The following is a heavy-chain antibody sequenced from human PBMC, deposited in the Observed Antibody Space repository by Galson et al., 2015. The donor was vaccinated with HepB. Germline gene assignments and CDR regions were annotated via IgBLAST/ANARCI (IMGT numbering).Heavy chain of an antibody. J-gene: IGHJ4*02. V-gene: IGHV1-69*13. CDR1: GGTFSSYA. CDR3: AREGGYNRERFVVYFDY. CDR2: IIPIFGTA. D-gene: IGHD5-24*01. Sequence: SVKVSCKASGGTFSSYAISWVRQAPGQGLEWMGGIIPIFGTANYAQKFQGRVTITADESTSTAYMELSSLRSEDTAVYYCAREGGYNRERFVVYFDYWGQGTLVTVSS.